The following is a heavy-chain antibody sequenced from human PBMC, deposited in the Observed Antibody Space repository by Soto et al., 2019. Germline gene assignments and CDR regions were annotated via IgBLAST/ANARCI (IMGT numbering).Heavy chain of an antibody. V-gene: IGHV4-34*01. CDR2: INHSGST. CDR1: GGSFSGYY. D-gene: IGHD5-12*01. Sequence: SETLSLTCAVYGGSFSGYYWSWIRQPPGKGLEWIGEINHSGSTNYNPSLKSRATISVGTSKNQFSLELSSVTAADTAVYYCARVSGQGYSGYDSFSPEHDYGDRESDYWGQGTLVTVSS. CDR3: ARVSGQGYSGYDSFSPEHDYGDRESDY. J-gene: IGHJ4*02.